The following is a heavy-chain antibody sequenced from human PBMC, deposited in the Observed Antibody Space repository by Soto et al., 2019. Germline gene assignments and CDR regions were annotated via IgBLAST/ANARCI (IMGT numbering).Heavy chain of an antibody. CDR2: INHSGST. D-gene: IGHD3-22*01. V-gene: IGHV4-34*01. CDR1: GGSFSGYY. J-gene: IGHJ4*02. CDR3: ARGLEYYDSTDY. Sequence: SETLSLTCAVYGGSFSGYYWSWIRQPPGKGLEWIGEINHSGSTNYNPSLKSRVTISVDTSKNQFSLKLSSVTAADTAVYYCARGLEYYDSTDYWGQGTLVTVSS.